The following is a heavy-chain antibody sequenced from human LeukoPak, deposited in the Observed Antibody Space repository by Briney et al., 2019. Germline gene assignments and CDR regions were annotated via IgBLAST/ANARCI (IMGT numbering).Heavy chain of an antibody. CDR1: GGSISSSSYY. V-gene: IGHV4-39*01. D-gene: IGHD3-22*01. Sequence: SVTLSLTCTVSGGSISSSSYYWGWIRQPPGKGLEWIGSIYYSGSTYYNPSLKSRVTISVDTSKNQFSLKLSSVTAADTAVYYCASLPTSEGYYYDSSGYSSYWGQGTLVTVSS. J-gene: IGHJ4*02. CDR2: IYYSGST. CDR3: ASLPTSEGYYYDSSGYSSY.